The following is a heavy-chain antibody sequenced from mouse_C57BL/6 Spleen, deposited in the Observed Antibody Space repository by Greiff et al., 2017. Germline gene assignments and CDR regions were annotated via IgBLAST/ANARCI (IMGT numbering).Heavy chain of an antibody. Sequence: VQLQQPGAELVKPGASVKMSCKASGYTFTSYWITWVKQRPGQGLEWIGDIYPGSGSTNYNEKFKSKATLTVDTSSSTAYMQLSSLTSEDSAVYYSARGTTRRYYFDYWGQGTTLTVSS. CDR3: ARGTTRRYYFDY. J-gene: IGHJ2*01. CDR2: IYPGSGST. CDR1: GYTFTSYW. D-gene: IGHD1-1*01. V-gene: IGHV1-55*01.